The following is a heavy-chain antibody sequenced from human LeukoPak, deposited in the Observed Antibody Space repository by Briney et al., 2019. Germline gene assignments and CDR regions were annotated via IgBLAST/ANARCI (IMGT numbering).Heavy chain of an antibody. J-gene: IGHJ4*02. D-gene: IGHD2-2*01. V-gene: IGHV3-21*01. CDR3: ARVARMVSSTSSNYFDY. Sequence: PGGSLRLSCAASGFTFSSYSMNWVRQAPGKGLEWVSSISSSSSYIYYADSVKGRFTISRDNAKNSLYLQMNSLRAEDTAVYYCARVARMVSSTSSNYFDYWGQGTLVTVSS. CDR2: ISSSSSYI. CDR1: GFTFSSYS.